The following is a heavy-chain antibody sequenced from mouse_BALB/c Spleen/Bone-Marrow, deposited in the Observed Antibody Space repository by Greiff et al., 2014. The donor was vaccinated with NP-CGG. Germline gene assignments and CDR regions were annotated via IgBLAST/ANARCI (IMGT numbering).Heavy chain of an antibody. CDR3: ARFATGSFAY. CDR1: GYVFTDHW. D-gene: IGHD1-1*01. V-gene: IGHV1-80*01. J-gene: IGHJ3*01. CDR2: IFPVNADT. Sequence: QVQLQQPGAELVRPGSSVKISCKASGYVFTDHWMNWLRQRPGQGLEWIGQIFPVNADTNYKANFKDKVTLTADKSSTTAYMQLNSLTSEDSAVYFCARFATGSFAYWGQGTLVTVSA.